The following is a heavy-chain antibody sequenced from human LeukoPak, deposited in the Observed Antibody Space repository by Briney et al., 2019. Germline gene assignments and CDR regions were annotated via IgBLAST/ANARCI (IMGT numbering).Heavy chain of an antibody. CDR3: ARAGYSGYEAYYFDY. J-gene: IGHJ4*02. D-gene: IGHD5-12*01. Sequence: ASVKVSCKASGYTFTSYYMHWVRQAPGQGLEWMGIINPSGGSTSYAQKFQGRVTMTRDMSTSTVYMELSSLRSEDTAVYYCARAGYSGYEAYYFDYWGQGTLVTVSS. CDR2: INPSGGST. V-gene: IGHV1-46*01. CDR1: GYTFTSYY.